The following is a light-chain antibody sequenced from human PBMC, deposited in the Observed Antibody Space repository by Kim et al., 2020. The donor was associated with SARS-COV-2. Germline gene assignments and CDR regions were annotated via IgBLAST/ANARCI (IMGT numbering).Light chain of an antibody. V-gene: IGKV3-20*01. CDR3: QQYGSSLLT. CDR1: QSVSSTY. CDR2: GTS. J-gene: IGKJ4*01. Sequence: EIVLTQSPGTLSLSQGERATLSCRASQSVSSTYLAWYQHKPGQSPRLLIYGTSSRATGIPDRFSGSGSGTDFTLTISRVEPKDFAVYYCQQYGSSLLTFGGGTKVDIK.